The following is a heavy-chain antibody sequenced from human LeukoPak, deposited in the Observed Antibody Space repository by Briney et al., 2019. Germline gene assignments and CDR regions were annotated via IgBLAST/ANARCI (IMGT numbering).Heavy chain of an antibody. CDR1: GGTLSTYA. V-gene: IGHV1-69*01. CDR2: IIPMVGTA. D-gene: IGHD2-21*01. J-gene: IGHJ6*02. Sequence: SAKVSFKASGGTLSTYAISWVRQAPGQGLEWMGGIIPMVGTAHYAQKFQGRVTITADESTSTAYMELSSLRSEDTAVYYCAITYCGDRRCYGNNYYYYAMDVWGQGTTVTVSS. CDR3: AITYCGDRRCYGNNYYYYAMDV.